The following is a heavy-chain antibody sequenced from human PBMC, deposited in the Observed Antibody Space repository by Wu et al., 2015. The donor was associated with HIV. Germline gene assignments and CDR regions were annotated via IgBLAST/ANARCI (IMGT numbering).Heavy chain of an antibody. V-gene: IGHV1-2*02. CDR3: VRGARGMPKGAFEI. CDR1: GYTFSSYY. Sequence: QVQLVQSGSEVKKPGASVKVSCKASGYTFSSYYIHWLRQAPGQGLEWMAWITPNSGGTNSAQMFQGRVTMTRDTSISTAYLELSSLTSDDTAVYYCVRGARGMPKGAFEIWGQGTLVTVSS. D-gene: IGHD3-10*01. CDR2: ITPNSGGT. J-gene: IGHJ3*02.